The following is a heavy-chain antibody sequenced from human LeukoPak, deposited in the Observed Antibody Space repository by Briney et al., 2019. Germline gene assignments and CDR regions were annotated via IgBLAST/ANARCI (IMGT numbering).Heavy chain of an antibody. Sequence: ASVKVSCKASGYTFTGYYMHWVRQAPGQGLEWMGWINPNSCGTNYAQKFQGRVTMTRDTSISTAYMKLSRLRSDDTAVYYCARVPSKYCSSTSCYMSMDVWGKGTTVTVSS. CDR3: ARVPSKYCSSTSCYMSMDV. J-gene: IGHJ6*03. CDR2: INPNSCGT. CDR1: GYTFTGYY. V-gene: IGHV1-2*02. D-gene: IGHD2-2*02.